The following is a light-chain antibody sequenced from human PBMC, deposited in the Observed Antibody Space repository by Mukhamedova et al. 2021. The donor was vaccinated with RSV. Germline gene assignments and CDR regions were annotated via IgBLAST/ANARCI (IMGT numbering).Light chain of an antibody. CDR3: LQGIHPTRT. V-gene: IGKV2-29*03. J-gene: IGKJ1*01. Sequence: QLLIYEVSSRFSGVPERFSGSGSGTDFTLKISRVEPEDIGVYYCLQGIHPTRTFGQGNKVEIK. CDR2: EVS.